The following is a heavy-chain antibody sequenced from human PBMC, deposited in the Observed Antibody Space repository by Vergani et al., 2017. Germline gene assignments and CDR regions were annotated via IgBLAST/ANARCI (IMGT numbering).Heavy chain of an antibody. CDR3: ARQPDPYGDQTQGDY. V-gene: IGHV1-46*03. CDR2: INPSGGST. D-gene: IGHD4-17*01. Sequence: QVQLVQSGAEVKKPGASVKVSCKASGYTFTGYYMHWVRQAPGQGLEWMGIINPSGGSTSYAQKFQGRVTMTRDTSTSTVYMELSSLRSEDTAVYYCARQPDPYGDQTQGDYWGQGTLVTVSS. CDR1: GYTFTGYY. J-gene: IGHJ4*02.